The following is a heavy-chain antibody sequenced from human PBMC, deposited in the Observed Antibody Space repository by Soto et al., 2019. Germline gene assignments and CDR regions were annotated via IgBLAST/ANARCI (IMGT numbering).Heavy chain of an antibody. J-gene: IGHJ6*02. V-gene: IGHV3-30-3*01. Sequence: PGGSLRLSCAASGFTFISYAMHWVRQAPGKGLAWVAVISYDGSNKYYADSVKGRFTISRDNSKNTLYLQMNSLRGEDTAVYYCARDRYYYGSASYLINYYYYYGMDVWGQGTTVTVSS. CDR1: GFTFISYA. D-gene: IGHD3-10*01. CDR3: ARDRYYYGSASYLINYYYYYGMDV. CDR2: ISYDGSNK.